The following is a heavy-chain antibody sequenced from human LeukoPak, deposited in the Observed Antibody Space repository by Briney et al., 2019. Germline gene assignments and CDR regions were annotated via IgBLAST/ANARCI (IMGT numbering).Heavy chain of an antibody. D-gene: IGHD2-2*01. CDR3: TSGVAAAIPYYFDY. V-gene: IGHV3-30*03. J-gene: IGHJ4*02. CDR1: GFTFSSYA. CDR2: ISYDGRNK. Sequence: GGSLRLSCAASGFTFSSYAMSWVRQAPGKGLEWVAVISYDGRNKYYADSVKGRFTISRDNSKNTLFLQMNSLRAEDTAMYYCTSGVAAAIPYYFDYWGQGTLVTVSS.